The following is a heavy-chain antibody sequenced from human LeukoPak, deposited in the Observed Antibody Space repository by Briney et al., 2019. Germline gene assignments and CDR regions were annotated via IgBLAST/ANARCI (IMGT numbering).Heavy chain of an antibody. Sequence: SETLSLTCTVSGGSISGYYWSWIRQPPGKGLEWIGEINHSGNTNYNPSLKSRVTISVDTSKNQFSLKLSSVTAADTAVYYCARARMVNFDYWGQGTLVTVSS. CDR3: ARARMVNFDY. CDR2: INHSGNT. J-gene: IGHJ4*02. D-gene: IGHD2-15*01. CDR1: GGSISGYY. V-gene: IGHV4-34*01.